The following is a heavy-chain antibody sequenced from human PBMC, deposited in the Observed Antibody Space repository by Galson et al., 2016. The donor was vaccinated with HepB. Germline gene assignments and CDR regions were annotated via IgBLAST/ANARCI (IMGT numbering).Heavy chain of an antibody. D-gene: IGHD2/OR15-2a*01. Sequence: SLRLSCAASGFTFSSYGMHWVRQAPGKGLEWVAVISYDGSNKYYADSVKGRFTISRDNSNSMLFLQMSSLRADDTAVYYCARRHEYCPPVGCSVDYWGQGTLVSVSS. CDR2: ISYDGSNK. CDR1: GFTFSSYG. J-gene: IGHJ4*02. CDR3: ARRHEYCPPVGCSVDY. V-gene: IGHV3-30*03.